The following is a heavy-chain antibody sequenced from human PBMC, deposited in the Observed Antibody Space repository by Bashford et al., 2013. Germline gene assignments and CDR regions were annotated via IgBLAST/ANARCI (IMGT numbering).Heavy chain of an antibody. D-gene: IGHD5-24*01. Sequence: GGSLRLSCAASGFTFSSYGMHWVRQAPGKGLEWVAVIWYDGSNKYYADSVKGRFTISRDNSKNTLYLQMNSLRAEDTAVYYCARGEEMATNRALRRWDAFDIWGQGTMVTVSS. CDR2: IWYDGSNK. CDR1: GFTFSSYG. J-gene: IGHJ3*02. V-gene: IGHV3-33*01. CDR3: ARGEEMATNRALRRWDAFDI.